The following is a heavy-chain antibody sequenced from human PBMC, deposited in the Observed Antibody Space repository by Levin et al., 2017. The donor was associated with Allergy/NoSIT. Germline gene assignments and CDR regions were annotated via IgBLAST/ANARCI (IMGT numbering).Heavy chain of an antibody. V-gene: IGHV3-33*01. D-gene: IGHD6-13*01. CDR3: ARGAAEGTYHYYYYMDV. J-gene: IGHJ6*03. CDR2: IWYDGSNK. CDR1: GFTFSSFG. Sequence: PGGSLRLSCAASGFTFSSFGIHWVRQAPGKGLEWVALIWYDGSNKYYANSVKGRFTISRDNPKNTLYLQVNSLRAEDTAVYYCARGAAEGTYHYYYYMDVWGKGTTVTVSS.